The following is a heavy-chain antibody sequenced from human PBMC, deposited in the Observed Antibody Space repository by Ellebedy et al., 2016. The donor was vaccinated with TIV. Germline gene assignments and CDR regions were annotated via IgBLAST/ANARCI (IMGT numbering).Heavy chain of an antibody. V-gene: IGHV1-18*01. D-gene: IGHD6-13*01. CDR2: ISAYNGNT. CDR1: GYTFTSYG. CDR3: ARETPPSRDQPTSLIAAAVDAFDI. Sequence: ASVKVSXXASGYTFTSYGISWVRQAPGQGLEWMGWISAYNGNTNYAQKLQGRVTMTTDTSTSTAYMELRSLRSDDTAVYYCARETPPSRDQPTSLIAAAVDAFDIWGQGTMVTVSS. J-gene: IGHJ3*02.